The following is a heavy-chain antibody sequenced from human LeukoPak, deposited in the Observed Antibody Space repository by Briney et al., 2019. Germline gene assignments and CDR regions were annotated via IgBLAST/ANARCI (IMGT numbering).Heavy chain of an antibody. CDR1: GGSFSGYY. CDR3: ARSRFLEWLSFWYGMDV. CDR2: INHSGST. Sequence: SETLSLTCAVYGGSFSGYYWSWIRQPPGKGLEWIGEINHSGSTNYNPSLKSRVTISVDMSKNQFSLKLSSVTAADTAVYYCARSRFLEWLSFWYGMDVWGQGTTVTVSS. J-gene: IGHJ6*02. V-gene: IGHV4-34*01. D-gene: IGHD3-3*01.